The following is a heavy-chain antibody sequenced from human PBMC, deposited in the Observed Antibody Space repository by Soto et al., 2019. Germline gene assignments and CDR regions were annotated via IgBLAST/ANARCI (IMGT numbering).Heavy chain of an antibody. D-gene: IGHD6-19*01. CDR2: VYYTGSA. Sequence: ASETLSLTCSVSGGSISGSYWSWIRQSPGKGLEWLGYVYYTGSANYSPSLRSRVSISVDTSKNEFSLRLSSVTAADTAVYFCARSVAVPGAHIDYWGQGTQVTVSS. J-gene: IGHJ4*02. CDR1: GGSISGSY. V-gene: IGHV4-59*01. CDR3: ARSVAVPGAHIDY.